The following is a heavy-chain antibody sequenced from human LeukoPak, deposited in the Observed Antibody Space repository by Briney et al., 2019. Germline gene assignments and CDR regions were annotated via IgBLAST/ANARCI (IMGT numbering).Heavy chain of an antibody. J-gene: IGHJ4*02. Sequence: GGSLRLSCAASGFTFSSHSMNWVRQAPGKGLEWVPSISSSSRYIYYADSVKGRFTISRDNAKNSLYLQMNSLRAEDTAVYYCARIHSGSYCYWGQGTLVTVSS. V-gene: IGHV3-21*01. CDR2: ISSSSRYI. CDR3: ARIHSGSYCY. D-gene: IGHD1-26*01. CDR1: GFTFSSHS.